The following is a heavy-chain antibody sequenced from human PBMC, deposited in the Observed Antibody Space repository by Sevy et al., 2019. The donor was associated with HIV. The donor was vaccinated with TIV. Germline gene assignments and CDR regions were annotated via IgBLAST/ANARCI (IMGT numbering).Heavy chain of an antibody. V-gene: IGHV4-59*01. CDR3: ARELISGRYYGMDV. J-gene: IGHJ6*02. Sequence: SETLSLTCTVSGGSISSYYWNWIRQSPGKGLEWIGYIYYTGSTNYNPSLKSRVTISVDTSKNQFSLKLTSVTVADTAVYYCARELISGRYYGMDVWGQGTTVTVSS. D-gene: IGHD6-19*01. CDR1: GGSISSYY. CDR2: IYYTGST.